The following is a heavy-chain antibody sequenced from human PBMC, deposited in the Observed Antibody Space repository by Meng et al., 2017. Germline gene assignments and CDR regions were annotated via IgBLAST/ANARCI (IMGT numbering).Heavy chain of an antibody. CDR1: GFTFSSYE. D-gene: IGHD5-18*01. CDR3: ARYVGYSYGYGTDYYGMDV. J-gene: IGHJ6*02. V-gene: IGHV3-48*03. CDR2: ISSSGSTI. Sequence: GSLKISCAASGFTFSSYEMNWVRQAPGKGLEWVSYISSSGSTIYYADSVKGRFTISRDNAKNSLYLQMNSLRAEDTAVYYCARYVGYSYGYGTDYYGMDVWGQGTTVTVSS.